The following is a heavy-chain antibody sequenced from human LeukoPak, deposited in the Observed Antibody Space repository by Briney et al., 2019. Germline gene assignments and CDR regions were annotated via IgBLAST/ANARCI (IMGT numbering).Heavy chain of an antibody. CDR2: ISGSGGST. D-gene: IGHD5-18*01. CDR3: ARGRYSYGFGEGQKPNRFDY. Sequence: GGSLRLSCAASGFTFSSYAMSWVRQAPGKGLEWVSAISGSGGSTYYADSVKGRFAISRDNSKNTLYLQMNSLRAEDTAVYYCARGRYSYGFGEGQKPNRFDYWGQGTLVTVSS. J-gene: IGHJ4*02. V-gene: IGHV3-23*01. CDR1: GFTFSSYA.